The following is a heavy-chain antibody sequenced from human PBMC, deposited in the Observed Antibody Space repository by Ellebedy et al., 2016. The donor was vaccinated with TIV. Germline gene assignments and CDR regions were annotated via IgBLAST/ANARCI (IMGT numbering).Heavy chain of an antibody. CDR2: IIPIFGTA. V-gene: IGHV1-69*13. J-gene: IGHJ4*02. D-gene: IGHD3-22*01. CDR3: ARGDYYDSRNLNY. Sequence: ASVKVSCKASGGTFSSYAISWVRQAPGQGLEWMGGIIPIFGTANYAQKFQGRVTITADESTSTAYMELSSLRSEDTAVYYWARGDYYDSRNLNYWGQGTLVTVSS. CDR1: GGTFSSYA.